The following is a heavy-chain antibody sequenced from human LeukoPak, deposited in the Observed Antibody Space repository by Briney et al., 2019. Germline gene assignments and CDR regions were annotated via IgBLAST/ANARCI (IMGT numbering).Heavy chain of an antibody. CDR1: GYTITDYY. Sequence: ASVKVSCKASGYTITDYYMHWVRQAPGQGLEWMGWINPNSGGTNYAQKFQGRVTMTRDTSISTAYMELSRLTSDDTAVYYCARFRTSSTYNWFDPWGQGTLVTVSS. CDR2: INPNSGGT. D-gene: IGHD2-8*01. J-gene: IGHJ5*02. V-gene: IGHV1-2*02. CDR3: ARFRTSSTYNWFDP.